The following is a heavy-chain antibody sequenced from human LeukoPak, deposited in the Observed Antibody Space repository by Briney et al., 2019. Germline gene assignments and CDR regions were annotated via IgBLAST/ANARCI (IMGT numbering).Heavy chain of an antibody. J-gene: IGHJ5*02. CDR1: GFTFSSYA. CDR2: TSYDGSNK. CDR3: ARDRSVVAISALFDP. V-gene: IGHV3-30-3*01. D-gene: IGHD2-21*01. Sequence: GRSLRLSCAASGFTFSSYAMHWVRRAPGKGLEWVAVTSYDGSNKYYADSVKGRFTISRDNSKNTLYLQMNSLRAEDTAVYYCARDRSVVAISALFDPWGQGTLVTVSS.